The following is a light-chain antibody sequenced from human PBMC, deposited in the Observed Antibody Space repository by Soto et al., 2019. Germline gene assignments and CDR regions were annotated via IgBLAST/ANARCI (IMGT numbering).Light chain of an antibody. CDR2: GAS. CDR1: QSVDSN. V-gene: IGKV3D-15*01. Sequence: EIVMTQYPATLSVSPGERATLSCRASQSVDSNFAWYQQKPGQAPRLLIFGASTRATGIPARFSGSGSGTDFTLTISSLQSEDFGVYFCQQYDNWPLTFGGGTKVDIK. J-gene: IGKJ4*01. CDR3: QQYDNWPLT.